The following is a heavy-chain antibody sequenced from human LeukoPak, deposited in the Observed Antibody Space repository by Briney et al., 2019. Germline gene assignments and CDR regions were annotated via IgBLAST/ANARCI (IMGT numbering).Heavy chain of an antibody. J-gene: IGHJ4*02. CDR1: GYTFTGYY. D-gene: IGHD3-9*01. CDR2: INPNSGGT. CDR3: ARGDILTGYYSFDY. V-gene: IGHV1-2*02. Sequence: ASVKVSCKASGYTFTGYYMHWVRQAPGQGLEWMAWINPNSGGTNYAQKFQGRVTMTRDTSISTAYMELSRLRSDDTAVYYCARGDILTGYYSFDYWGQGTLVTVSS.